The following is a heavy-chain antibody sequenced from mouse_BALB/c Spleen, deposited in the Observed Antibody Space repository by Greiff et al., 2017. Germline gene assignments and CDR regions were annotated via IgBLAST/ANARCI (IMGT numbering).Heavy chain of an antibody. CDR3: ARVDYSFDY. Sequence: EVMLVESGGGLVKPGGSLKLSCAASGFTFSSYAMSWVRQTPEKRLEWVASISSGGSTYYPDSVKGRFTISRDNARNILYLQMSSLRSEDTAMYYCARVDYSFDYWGQGTTLTVSS. CDR1: GFTFSSYA. J-gene: IGHJ2*01. CDR2: ISSGGST. V-gene: IGHV5-6-5*01.